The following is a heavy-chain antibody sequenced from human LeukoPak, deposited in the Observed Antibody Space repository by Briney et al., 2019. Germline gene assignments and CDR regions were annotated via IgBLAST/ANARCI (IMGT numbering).Heavy chain of an antibody. CDR2: IIPIFGTA. V-gene: IGHV1-69*13. J-gene: IGHJ5*02. CDR3: ARDLSRITGTTNWFDP. D-gene: IGHD1-7*01. CDR1: GGTFSSYA. Sequence: ASVKVSCKASGGTFSSYAISWVRQAPGQGLEWMGGIIPIFGTANYAQKFQGRVTITADESTSTAYMGLSSLRSEDTAVYYCARDLSRITGTTNWFDPWGQGTLVTVSS.